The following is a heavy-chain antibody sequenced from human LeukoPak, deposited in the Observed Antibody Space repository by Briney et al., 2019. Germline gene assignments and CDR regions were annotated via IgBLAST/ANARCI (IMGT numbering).Heavy chain of an antibody. D-gene: IGHD4-17*01. J-gene: IGHJ6*02. CDR2: IYTSGST. CDR3: VSAYGSYYYGMDV. Sequence: SETLSLTCTVSGGSISRYYWSWIRHPAGKGLEWIGRIYTSGSTNYNPSLKSRVTMSVDTSKNQFSLKLSSVTAADTAVYYCVSAYGSYYYGMDVWGQGTTVTVSS. V-gene: IGHV4-4*07. CDR1: GGSISRYY.